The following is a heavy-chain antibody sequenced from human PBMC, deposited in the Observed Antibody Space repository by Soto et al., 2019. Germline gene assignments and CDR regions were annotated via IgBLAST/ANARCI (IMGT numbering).Heavy chain of an antibody. Sequence: SVKVSCKASGGTFSSYAISWVRQAPGQGLEWMGGIIPIFGTANYAQKFQGRVTITADESTSTAYMELSSLRSEDTAVYYCARSHFPFSGYAHYYGMDVWGQGTTVTVSS. D-gene: IGHD5-12*01. CDR1: GGTFSSYA. CDR3: ARSHFPFSGYAHYYGMDV. CDR2: IIPIFGTA. J-gene: IGHJ6*02. V-gene: IGHV1-69*13.